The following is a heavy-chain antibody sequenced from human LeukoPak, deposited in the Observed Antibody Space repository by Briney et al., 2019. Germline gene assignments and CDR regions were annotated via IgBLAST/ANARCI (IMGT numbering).Heavy chain of an antibody. CDR2: ISGSGGST. Sequence: GGSLRLSCAASGFTFSSYAMSWVRQAPGKGLEWVSAISGSGGSTYYADSVKGRFTISRDNSKNTLYLRMNSLRAEDTAVYYCARDFRIAAAGTATDYFDYRGQGTLVTVSS. J-gene: IGHJ4*02. CDR3: ARDFRIAAAGTATDYFDY. V-gene: IGHV3-23*01. CDR1: GFTFSSYA. D-gene: IGHD6-13*01.